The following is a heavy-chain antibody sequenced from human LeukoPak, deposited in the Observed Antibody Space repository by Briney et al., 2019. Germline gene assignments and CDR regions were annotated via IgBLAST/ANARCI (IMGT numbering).Heavy chain of an antibody. Sequence: GESLKSSCAASGFSFSDYSMTWIRQAPGKGLEWDSSISESGSSTYYADFVKGRSTISRDNARNSLYLLMNSLRAEDTAVYYCARGILVAGPWGQGTLVTVSS. J-gene: IGHJ5*02. V-gene: IGHV3-11*04. CDR1: GFSFSDYS. CDR3: ARGILVAGP. CDR2: ISESGSST. D-gene: IGHD2-15*01.